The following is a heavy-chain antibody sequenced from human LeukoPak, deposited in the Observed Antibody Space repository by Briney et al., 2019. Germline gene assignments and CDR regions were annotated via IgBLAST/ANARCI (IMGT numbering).Heavy chain of an antibody. CDR3: AKDRLGAMLYFDY. CDR2: ISSSYTYI. V-gene: IGHV3-21*04. J-gene: IGHJ4*02. CDR1: GFTFSSYS. D-gene: IGHD1-26*01. Sequence: PGGSLRLSCAASGFTFSSYSMNWVRQAPGKGLEWVSSISSSYTYIYYADSMKGRFTVSRDSAKNALFLQMNSLRAEDTAVYYCAKDRLGAMLYFDYWGQGTLVTVSS.